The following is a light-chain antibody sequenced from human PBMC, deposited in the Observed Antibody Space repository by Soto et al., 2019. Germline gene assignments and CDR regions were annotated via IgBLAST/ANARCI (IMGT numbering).Light chain of an antibody. J-gene: IGLJ1*01. CDR1: SSHIGSNT. Sequence: QSALTQPPSASGTPGQRVIISCSGRSSHIGSNTVNWYQHLPGTAPKLFIYSNNQRPSGVPDLFSGSKSGTSASLAISGLQSEDEADYYCAAWDDSLNGRYIFGTGTKVTVL. CDR2: SNN. CDR3: AAWDDSLNGRYI. V-gene: IGLV1-44*01.